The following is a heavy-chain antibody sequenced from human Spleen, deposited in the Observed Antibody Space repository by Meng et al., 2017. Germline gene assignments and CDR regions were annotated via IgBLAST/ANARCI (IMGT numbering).Heavy chain of an antibody. CDR3: ARVTEGVFDI. Sequence: ASVKVSCKASAYSFSSHDINRVRQATGQGLECMRWMNPYSSSTDYAEKSQGRVTMTRNTSRSTAYTALSDLRSEDTAVYYCARVTEGVFDIWGQGTMVTVSS. D-gene: IGHD2-21*02. CDR1: AYSFSSHD. V-gene: IGHV1-8*01. J-gene: IGHJ3*02. CDR2: MNPYSSST.